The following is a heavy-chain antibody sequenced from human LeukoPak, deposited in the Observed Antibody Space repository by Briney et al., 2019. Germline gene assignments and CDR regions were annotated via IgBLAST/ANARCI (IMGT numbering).Heavy chain of an antibody. J-gene: IGHJ6*03. CDR3: ARDHWGYGSGSYYTDYYYYYMDV. D-gene: IGHD3-10*01. CDR1: GFTFSSYS. V-gene: IGHV3-21*01. CDR2: ISSSSSYI. Sequence: PGGSLRLSCAASGFTFSSYSMNWVRQAPGKGLEWVSSISSSSSYIYYADSVKGRFTISRDNAKNSLYLQMNSLRAEDTAVYYCARDHWGYGSGSYYTDYYYYYMDVWGKGTTVTVSS.